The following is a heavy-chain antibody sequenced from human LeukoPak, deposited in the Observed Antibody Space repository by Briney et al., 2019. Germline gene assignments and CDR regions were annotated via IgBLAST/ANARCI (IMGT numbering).Heavy chain of an antibody. CDR3: ARNLLGWELHYFDY. Sequence: GGSLRLSCAASGFTFSSYSMNWVRQAPGKGLEWVSSISSSSSYIYYADSVKGRFTISRDNAKNSLYLQMDSLRAEDTAVYYCARNLLGWELHYFDYWGQGTLVTVSS. V-gene: IGHV3-21*01. J-gene: IGHJ4*02. CDR1: GFTFSSYS. D-gene: IGHD1-26*01. CDR2: ISSSSSYI.